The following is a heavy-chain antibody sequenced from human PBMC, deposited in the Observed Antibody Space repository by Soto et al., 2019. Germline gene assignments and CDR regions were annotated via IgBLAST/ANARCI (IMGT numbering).Heavy chain of an antibody. CDR3: ARHDSSGWRRWWVDY. Sequence: PSETLSLTCTVSGGSISSSSYYWGWIRQPPGKGLEWIGSIYYSGSTYYNPSLKSRVTISVDTSKNQFSLKLSSVTAADTAVYYCARHDSSGWRRWWVDYWGQGTLVTVSS. V-gene: IGHV4-39*01. CDR2: IYYSGST. CDR1: GGSISSSSYY. D-gene: IGHD6-19*01. J-gene: IGHJ4*02.